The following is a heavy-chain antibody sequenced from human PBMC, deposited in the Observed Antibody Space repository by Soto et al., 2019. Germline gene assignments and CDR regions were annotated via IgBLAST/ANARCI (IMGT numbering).Heavy chain of an antibody. CDR1: GVPITTFY. D-gene: IGHD3-10*01. Sequence: QVQLQESGPALVRPSDSLSLMCSVSGVPITTFYWSWIRQAPGKGLEYIGYIYYGGSTHYNPALKSRVTISVESAKNEFSLNLRSVTAADTAAYYCARGQLLHYQYGLDVWGQGTTVIV. CDR2: IYYGGST. CDR3: ARGQLLHYQYGLDV. J-gene: IGHJ6*02. V-gene: IGHV4-59*07.